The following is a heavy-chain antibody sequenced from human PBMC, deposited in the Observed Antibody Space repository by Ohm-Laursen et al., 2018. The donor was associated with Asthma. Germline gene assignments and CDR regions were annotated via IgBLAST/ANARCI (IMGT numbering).Heavy chain of an antibody. CDR2: INHSGST. D-gene: IGHD3-22*01. CDR1: GGSFSGYY. J-gene: IGHJ4*02. CDR3: AGDPGDSSGIPGY. Sequence: SETLSLTCAVYGGSFSGYYWSWIRQPPGKGLEWIGEINHSGSTNYNPSLKSRVTISVDTSKNQFSLKLSSVTAADTAVYYCAGDPGDSSGIPGYWGQGTLVTVSS. V-gene: IGHV4-34*01.